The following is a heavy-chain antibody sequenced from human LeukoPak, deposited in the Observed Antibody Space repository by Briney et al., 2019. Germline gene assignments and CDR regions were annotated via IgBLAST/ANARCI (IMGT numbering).Heavy chain of an antibody. Sequence: PSETLSLTCTVSGGSIGSYYWSWIRQPAGKGLEWIGRIYTSGSTNYNPSLKSRVTMSVDTSKNQFSLKLSSVTAADTAVYYCARDYDSSGYYQGWFDPWGQGTLVTVSS. J-gene: IGHJ5*02. CDR1: GGSIGSYY. CDR3: ARDYDSSGYYQGWFDP. D-gene: IGHD3-22*01. CDR2: IYTSGST. V-gene: IGHV4-4*07.